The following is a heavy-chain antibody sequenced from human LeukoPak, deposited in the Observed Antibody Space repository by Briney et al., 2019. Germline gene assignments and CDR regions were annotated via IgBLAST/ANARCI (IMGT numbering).Heavy chain of an antibody. CDR2: IRYDGSNN. CDR3: AKDDLGTAFYFDH. V-gene: IGHV3-30*02. CDR1: GFTFSSYG. J-gene: IGHJ4*02. D-gene: IGHD5-18*01. Sequence: GGSLRHSCAASGFTFSSYGMHWVRQAPGKGLEWVAFIRYDGSNNYYADSVNGRFTISRDNYKNTLYLEMNSLRAEDTAVYYCAKDDLGTAFYFDHWGQGTLVTVSS.